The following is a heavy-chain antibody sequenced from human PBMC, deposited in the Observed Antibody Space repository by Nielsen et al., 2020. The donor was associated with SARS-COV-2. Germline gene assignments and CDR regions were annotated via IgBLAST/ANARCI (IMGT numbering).Heavy chain of an antibody. CDR2: IRSKANDYAT. D-gene: IGHD1-26*01. Sequence: GGSLRLSCAASGFTISDSSMHWVRQASGKGLEWLGRIRSKANDYATDYPASVKGRFIISRDDSKDTAYLLINSLKIDDTAVYYCTRVNPTSGSWFDAFDIWGQGTLVTVSS. J-gene: IGHJ3*02. CDR1: GFTISDSS. V-gene: IGHV3-73*01. CDR3: TRVNPTSGSWFDAFDI.